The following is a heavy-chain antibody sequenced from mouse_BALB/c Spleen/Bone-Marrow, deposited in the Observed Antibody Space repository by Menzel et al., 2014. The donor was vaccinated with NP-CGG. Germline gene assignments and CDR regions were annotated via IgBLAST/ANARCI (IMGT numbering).Heavy chain of an antibody. CDR1: GYTFTGYW. J-gene: IGHJ1*01. D-gene: IGHD3-1*01. CDR3: ARSGYWYFDV. V-gene: IGHV1S81*02. Sequence: QVQLQQPGAELVKPGASVKLSCKASGYTFTGYWMHWVKQRPGQGLEWIGEINPSNGRTNYVEKFKSKATLSGDKSSSTVYMQLSSLTSEDSAVYYCARSGYWYFDVWGAGTTVTVSA. CDR2: INPSNGRT.